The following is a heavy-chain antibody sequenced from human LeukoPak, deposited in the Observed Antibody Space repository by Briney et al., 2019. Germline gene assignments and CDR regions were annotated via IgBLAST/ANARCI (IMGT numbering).Heavy chain of an antibody. Sequence: PGGSLRLSCAASGFTFSSYGMHWVRQAPVKGLEWVANIKQDGSEKYYVDSVKGRFTISRDNAKNSLYLQMNSLRAEDTAVYYCATELLGDAFDIWGQGTMVTVSS. J-gene: IGHJ3*02. V-gene: IGHV3-7*04. CDR3: ATELLGDAFDI. CDR1: GFTFSSYG. D-gene: IGHD1-26*01. CDR2: IKQDGSEK.